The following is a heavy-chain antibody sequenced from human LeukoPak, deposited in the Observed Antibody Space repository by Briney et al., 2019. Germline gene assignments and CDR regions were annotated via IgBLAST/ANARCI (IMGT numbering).Heavy chain of an antibody. D-gene: IGHD3-3*01. CDR3: ARELSDFWSGYVDY. Sequence: GGSLRLSGAASGFTLSSYSRTWFRKAPGKGWGWFSSISSSSSYIYYADSVKGRFTISRDNAKNSLYLQMNSLRAEDTAVYYCARELSDFWSGYVDYWGQGTLVTVSS. V-gene: IGHV3-21*01. J-gene: IGHJ4*02. CDR1: GFTLSSYS. CDR2: ISSSSSYI.